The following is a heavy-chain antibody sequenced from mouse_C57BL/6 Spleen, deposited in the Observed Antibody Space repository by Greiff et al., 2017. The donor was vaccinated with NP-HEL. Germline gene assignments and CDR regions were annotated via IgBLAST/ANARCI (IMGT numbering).Heavy chain of an antibody. CDR3: ARSSGNSFAY. D-gene: IGHD2-1*01. V-gene: IGHV5-4*03. Sequence: EVNLVESGGGLVKPGGSLKLSCAASGFTFSSYAMSWVRQTPEKRLEWVATISDGGSYTYYPDNVKGRFTISRDNAKNNLYLQMSHLKSEDTAMYYCARSSGNSFAYWGQGTLVTVSA. J-gene: IGHJ3*01. CDR2: ISDGGSYT. CDR1: GFTFSSYA.